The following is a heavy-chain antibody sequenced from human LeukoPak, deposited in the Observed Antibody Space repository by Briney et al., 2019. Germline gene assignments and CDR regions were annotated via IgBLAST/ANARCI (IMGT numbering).Heavy chain of an antibody. CDR3: ATSGYYSWGYYYHGMDV. CDR1: GFTFSSYA. CDR2: IWYDGSNK. Sequence: GGSLRLSCAASGFTFSSYAMSWVRQAPGKGLEWVAVIWYDGSNKYYADSVKGRFTISRDNSKNTLYLQMNSLRAEDTAVYYCATSGYYSWGYYYHGMDVWGQGTTVTVSS. J-gene: IGHJ6*02. V-gene: IGHV3-33*08. D-gene: IGHD3-22*01.